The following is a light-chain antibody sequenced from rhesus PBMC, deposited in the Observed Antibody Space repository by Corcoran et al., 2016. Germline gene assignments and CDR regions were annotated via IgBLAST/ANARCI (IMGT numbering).Light chain of an antibody. CDR2: GAA. CDR3: QQYSNWWT. J-gene: IGKJ1*01. Sequence: EIVLTQSPATLSLSPGERATLSCRASQTISSSLAWYQQQPGQAPSRLIYGAANRAPGIPDRFSGRGSGTDFTRTISSLEPEDFVGYYCQQYSNWWTFGQGTKVEI. CDR1: QTISSS. V-gene: IGKV3-42*03.